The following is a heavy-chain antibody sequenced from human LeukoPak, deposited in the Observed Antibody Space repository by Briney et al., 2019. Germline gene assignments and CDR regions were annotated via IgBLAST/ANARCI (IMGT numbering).Heavy chain of an antibody. V-gene: IGHV3-30-3*01. J-gene: IGHJ4*02. CDR2: ISYDGSNK. CDR1: GFTFSSYA. D-gene: IGHD2-2*01. Sequence: PGGSLRLSCAASGFTFSSYAMHWVRQAPGKGLEWVAVISYDGSNKYYADSVKGRFTISRDNSKNTLYLQMNSLRAEDTAVYYCAKDPLLRYSSSTSCYYFDYWGQGILVTVSS. CDR3: AKDPLLRYSSSTSCYYFDY.